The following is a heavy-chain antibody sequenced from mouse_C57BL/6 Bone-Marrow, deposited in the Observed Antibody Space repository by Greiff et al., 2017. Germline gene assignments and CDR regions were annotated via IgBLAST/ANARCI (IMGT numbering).Heavy chain of an antibody. CDR1: GFTFSDYG. J-gene: IGHJ1*03. CDR3: ASYDCGGDWYFDV. Sequence: EVKLVESGGGLVKPGGSLKLSCAASGFTFSDYGMHWVRQAPEKGLEWVAYISSGSSTIYYADTVKGRFTIPRDNAKNTLFLQKTSLRSEDKAMYYCASYDCGGDWYFDVWGTGTTVTVSS. CDR2: ISSGSSTI. D-gene: IGHD2-4*01. V-gene: IGHV5-17*01.